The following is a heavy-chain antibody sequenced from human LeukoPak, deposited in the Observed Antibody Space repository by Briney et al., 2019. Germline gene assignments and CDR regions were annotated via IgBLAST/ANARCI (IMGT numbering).Heavy chain of an antibody. Sequence: GGSLRLSCAASGFTFSSYAMHWVRQAPGKGLEWEAVISYDGSNKYYADSVKGRFTISRDNSKNTLYLQMNSLRAEDTAVYYCARDRVTMIRGARILDYYYYMDVWGKGTTVTISS. D-gene: IGHD3-10*01. CDR3: ARDRVTMIRGARILDYYYYMDV. J-gene: IGHJ6*03. CDR2: ISYDGSNK. CDR1: GFTFSSYA. V-gene: IGHV3-30*04.